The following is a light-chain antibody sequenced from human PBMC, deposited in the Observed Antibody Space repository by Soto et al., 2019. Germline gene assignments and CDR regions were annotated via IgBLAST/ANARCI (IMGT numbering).Light chain of an antibody. CDR1: QSVSRW. CDR2: EAS. J-gene: IGKJ1*01. V-gene: IGKV1-5*01. CDR3: QHTISQLWT. Sequence: DIEMTQSPSTLSASVGDTVTITCRASQSVSRWLNWYQQKSGKAPRLLIYEASNLEIGVPSRFSGSGSGTEFILTINSLQLVDSATYSCQHTISQLWTLGNWTKVDI.